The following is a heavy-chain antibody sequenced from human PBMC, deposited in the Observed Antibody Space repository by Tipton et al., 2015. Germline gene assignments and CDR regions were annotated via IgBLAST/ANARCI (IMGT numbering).Heavy chain of an antibody. D-gene: IGHD3-16*01. Sequence: SLRLSCAASGFTFSSYSMNWVRQAPGKGLEWVSSISGTGNNIYYADSVKGRFTISRDNAKNSLFLQMNSLRAEDTAVYYCARNRGISHWGQGTLVTVSS. CDR1: GFTFSSYS. J-gene: IGHJ4*02. CDR2: ISGTGNNI. CDR3: ARNRGISH. V-gene: IGHV3-21*04.